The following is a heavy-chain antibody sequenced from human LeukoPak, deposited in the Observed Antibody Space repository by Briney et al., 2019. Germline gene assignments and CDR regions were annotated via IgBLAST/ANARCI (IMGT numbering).Heavy chain of an antibody. D-gene: IGHD3-22*01. CDR1: GFTFSSYG. CDR3: AKPLASYDSSGYLEG. Sequence: PGGSLRLSCAASGFTFSSYGMHWVRQAPGKGLEWVAVISYDGSNKYYADSAKGRFTISRDNSKNTLYLQMNSLRSEDTAVYYCAKPLASYDSSGYLEGWGQGTLVTVSS. V-gene: IGHV3-30*02. J-gene: IGHJ4*02. CDR2: ISYDGSNK.